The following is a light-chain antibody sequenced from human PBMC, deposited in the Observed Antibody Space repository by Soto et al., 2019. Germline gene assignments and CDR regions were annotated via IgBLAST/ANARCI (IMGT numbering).Light chain of an antibody. CDR2: DAS. V-gene: IGKV1-5*01. CDR3: QQYKTHSKT. Sequence: DIQMTQSPSTLSASVGDRVTITCRASQSISSWLAWYQQKPGKAPKILISDASSLESGVPSRFSGSGSGTEFTLTISSLQPDDFATYYCQQYKTHSKTFGQGAKVDIK. CDR1: QSISSW. J-gene: IGKJ1*01.